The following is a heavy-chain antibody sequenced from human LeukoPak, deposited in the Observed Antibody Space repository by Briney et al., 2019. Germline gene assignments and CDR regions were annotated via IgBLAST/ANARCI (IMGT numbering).Heavy chain of an antibody. Sequence: ASVKVSCKASGYTFTAYYMHWVRQAPGQGLEWMGWINPNSGGTNYAQNFQGRVTMTRDTSITTAYMELSRLRSDDTAVYYCARDPPYNWNDGADNFDYWGQGTLVTVSS. CDR3: ARDPPYNWNDGADNFDY. CDR1: GYTFTAYY. CDR2: INPNSGGT. V-gene: IGHV1-2*02. D-gene: IGHD1-1*01. J-gene: IGHJ4*02.